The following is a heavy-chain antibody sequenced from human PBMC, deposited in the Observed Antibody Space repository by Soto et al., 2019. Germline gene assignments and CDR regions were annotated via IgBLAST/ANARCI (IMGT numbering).Heavy chain of an antibody. J-gene: IGHJ4*02. Sequence: QVQLAQSGAEVKKPGASVTVSCKASGYTFSIYGISWVRQAPGQGLEWVGWISVHNGYTKYATELQGRVTMTTDTSTSTAYMELRSLRSDDSAVYYCARLEHNFGPHDYWGQGTLVTVTS. CDR3: ARLEHNFGPHDY. V-gene: IGHV1-18*01. CDR1: GYTFSIYG. D-gene: IGHD1-1*01. CDR2: ISVHNGYT.